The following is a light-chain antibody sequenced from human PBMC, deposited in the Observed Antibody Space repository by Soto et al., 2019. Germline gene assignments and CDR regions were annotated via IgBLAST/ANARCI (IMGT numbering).Light chain of an antibody. CDR1: QSFRGL. J-gene: IGKJ3*01. CDR3: QQYGSSPFT. V-gene: IGKV3-20*01. CDR2: AAS. Sequence: EVVLTQSPVTLSLSPGERATLSCRASQSFRGLLAWYQQKPGQAPRLLIYAASDRATGIPDRFSGSGSGTDFTLTISRLEPEDFAVYYCQQYGSSPFTFGPGTKVDIK.